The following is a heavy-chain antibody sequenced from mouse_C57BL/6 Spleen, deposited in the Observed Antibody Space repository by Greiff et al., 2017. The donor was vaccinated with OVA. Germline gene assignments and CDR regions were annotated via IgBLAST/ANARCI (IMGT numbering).Heavy chain of an antibody. J-gene: IGHJ1*03. V-gene: IGHV5-17*01. CDR3: AGWDYDDGWDFDV. CDR2: ISSGSSTI. D-gene: IGHD2-4*01. CDR1: GFTFSDYG. Sequence: EVKLVESGGGLVKPGGSLKLSCAASGFTFSDYGMHWVRQAPEKGLEWVAYISSGSSTIYYADTVKGRFTISRDNAKNTLFLQMTSLRSEDTAMYYCAGWDYDDGWDFDVWGTGTTVTVSS.